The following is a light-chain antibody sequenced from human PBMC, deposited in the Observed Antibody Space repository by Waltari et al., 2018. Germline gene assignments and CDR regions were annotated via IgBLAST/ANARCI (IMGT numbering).Light chain of an antibody. CDR3: QQTYTTQYT. Sequence: DIQMTQSPSSLSASVGDRVTITCRASQTISSYLNWYQQTPGKAPKLLIYTASSLQSGGPTRFSCSGSGTDFTLTITSLQPEDFTTYFCQQTYTTQYTFGQGTKLEIK. CDR1: QTISSY. CDR2: TAS. J-gene: IGKJ2*01. V-gene: IGKV1-39*01.